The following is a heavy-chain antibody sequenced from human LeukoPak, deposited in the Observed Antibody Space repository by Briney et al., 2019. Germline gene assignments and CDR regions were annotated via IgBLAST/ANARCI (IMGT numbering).Heavy chain of an antibody. CDR2: IYYSGSI. Sequence: SETLSLTCTVSGGSISSYYWSWIRQRPGKGLEWIGHIYYSGSINYNPSLKSRVTISVDTSKSQFSLKLTSVTAADTAVYYCATLPGGVTTPNPSWGQGTLVTVSS. V-gene: IGHV4-59*08. J-gene: IGHJ5*02. CDR3: ATLPGGVTTPNPS. D-gene: IGHD4-17*01. CDR1: GGSISSYY.